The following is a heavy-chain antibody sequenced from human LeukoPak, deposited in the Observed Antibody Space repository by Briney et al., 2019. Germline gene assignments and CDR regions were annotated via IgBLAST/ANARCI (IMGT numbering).Heavy chain of an antibody. Sequence: SETLSLTCAVYGGSFSGYYWSWIRQPPGKGLEWIGEINHSGSTNYNPSLKSRVTISVDTSKNQFSLKLSSVTAADTAVYYCARAVGSGGSYYYGMDVWGQGTTVTVSS. CDR2: INHSGST. J-gene: IGHJ6*02. CDR3: ARAVGSGGSYYYGMDV. CDR1: GGSFSGYY. D-gene: IGHD2-15*01. V-gene: IGHV4-34*01.